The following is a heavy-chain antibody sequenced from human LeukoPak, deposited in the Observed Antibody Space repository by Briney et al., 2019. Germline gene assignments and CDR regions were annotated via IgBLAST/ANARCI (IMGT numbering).Heavy chain of an antibody. V-gene: IGHV4-59*02. Sequence: SQTLSLTCTVSGGSVSRYYRSWIRQPPGKRLEWLWYIFYRGSTNYNPSLKSRVAISEDTSRNQFSLNLSYVTAADTAVYYCARGGYYGSGSDDAFDIWGQGTMVTVSS. CDR3: ARGGYYGSGSDDAFDI. J-gene: IGHJ3*02. D-gene: IGHD3-10*01. CDR2: IFYRGST. CDR1: GGSVSRYY.